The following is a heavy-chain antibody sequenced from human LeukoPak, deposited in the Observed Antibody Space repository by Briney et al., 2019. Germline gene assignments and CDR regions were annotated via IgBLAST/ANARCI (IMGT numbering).Heavy chain of an antibody. CDR2: INTDGSST. CDR1: GFTFSSYW. V-gene: IGHV3-74*01. D-gene: IGHD3-10*01. CDR3: AKQLRYYGSGSYPAAFDY. J-gene: IGHJ4*02. Sequence: GGSLRLSCAASGFTFSSYWMHWVRQAPGKGLVWVSRINTDGSSTSYADSVKGRFTISRDNAKNTLYLQMNSLRAEDTAVYYCAKQLRYYGSGSYPAAFDYWGQGTLVTVSS.